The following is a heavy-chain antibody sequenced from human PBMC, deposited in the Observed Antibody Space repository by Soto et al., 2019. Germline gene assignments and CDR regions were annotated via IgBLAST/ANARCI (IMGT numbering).Heavy chain of an antibody. D-gene: IGHD2-15*01. V-gene: IGHV4-59*08. CDR3: ARVKDIVVVVAARVLWFDP. J-gene: IGHJ5*02. CDR2: AYYSGST. CDR1: GDSISSYF. Sequence: SETLSLTCTVSGDSISSYFWTWIRQPPGKGLEWIGYAYYSGSTNYNPSLKSRVTISVDTSKNQFSLKLSSVTAADTAVYYCARVKDIVVVVAARVLWFDPWGQGTLVTVSS.